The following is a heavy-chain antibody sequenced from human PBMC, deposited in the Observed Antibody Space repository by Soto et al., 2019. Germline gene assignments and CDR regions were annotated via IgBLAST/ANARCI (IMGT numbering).Heavy chain of an antibody. V-gene: IGHV3-9*01. D-gene: IGHD6-19*01. J-gene: IGHJ6*04. CDR2: ISWNSGSI. CDR1: GFTFDDYA. CDR3: ANSRSYSSGHLNGMDV. Sequence: EVQLVESGGGLVQPGRSLRLSCAASGFTFDDYAMHWVRQAPGKGLEWVSGISWNSGSIGYADSVKGRFTISRDNAKNSLYLQMNSLRAEDTALYYCANSRSYSSGHLNGMDVWGKGTTVTVSS.